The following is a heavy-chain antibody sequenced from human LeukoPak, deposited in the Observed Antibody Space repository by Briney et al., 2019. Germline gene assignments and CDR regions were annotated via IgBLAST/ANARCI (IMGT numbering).Heavy chain of an antibody. J-gene: IGHJ4*02. D-gene: IGHD1-14*01. V-gene: IGHV3-33*01. CDR2: IAYDGSRA. CDR1: GFTFGGYG. Sequence: PGRSLRLSCAGSGFTFGGYGMHWFRQTPGKGLEWVAVIAYDGSRAFYADSVKGRFTISRDNSKNTMSVQMDDLRAEDTAVYYGTRYNIDYFAYWGQGTLVTVSS. CDR3: TRYNIDYFAY.